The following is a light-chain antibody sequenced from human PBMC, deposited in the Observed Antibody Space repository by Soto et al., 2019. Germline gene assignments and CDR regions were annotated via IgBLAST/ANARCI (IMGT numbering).Light chain of an antibody. V-gene: IGKV3-15*01. CDR2: GAS. CDR1: QSVSSN. J-gene: IGKJ5*01. Sequence: EIVMTQSPATLSGSPGERATLSCRASQSVSSNLAWYQQKPGQAPRLLIYGASTRATGIPARFSGSGSGTEFTLTISSLQSEDFAVYYCQQYYSLPLTFGGGTRLEIK. CDR3: QQYYSLPLT.